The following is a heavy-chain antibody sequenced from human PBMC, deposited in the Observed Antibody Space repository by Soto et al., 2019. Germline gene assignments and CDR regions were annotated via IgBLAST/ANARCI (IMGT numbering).Heavy chain of an antibody. CDR2: VRPKSGET. Sequence: QVQLVQSGAEVEMPGASVKLSCKASGYNFNDYYMHCVRQAPGQGLEWMGWVRPKSGETKYQRKFRGRVTMTGDTSITTAYMELTRLTSDDTAVYFCAAETRADTFDYWGQGTLVTVSS. V-gene: IGHV1-2*07. J-gene: IGHJ4*02. CDR1: GYNFNDYY. CDR3: AAETRADTFDY. D-gene: IGHD4-17*01.